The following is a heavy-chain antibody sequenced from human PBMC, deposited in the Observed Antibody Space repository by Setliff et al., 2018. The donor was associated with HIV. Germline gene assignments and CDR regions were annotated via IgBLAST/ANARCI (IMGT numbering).Heavy chain of an antibody. CDR2: IDWDDDK. V-gene: IGHV2-70*11. J-gene: IGHJ4*02. CDR3: ARASGAYSNSFYFDY. D-gene: IGHD6-6*01. Sequence: SGPTLVNPTQTLTLTCTFSGFSLSIRGMCVSWIRQPPGKALEWLACIDWDDDKYYSTSLKTRLTISKDTSKNQVVLTMTNMGPVDTATYYCARASGAYSNSFYFDYWGQGALVTVSS. CDR1: GFSLSIRGMC.